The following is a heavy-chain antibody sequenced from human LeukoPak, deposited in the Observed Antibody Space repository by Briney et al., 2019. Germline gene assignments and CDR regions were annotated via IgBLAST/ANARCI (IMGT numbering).Heavy chain of an antibody. CDR1: GGTFSSYA. Sequence: SVKVSCTASGGTFSSYAISWVRQAPRQGLEWMGGIIPIFGTANYAQKFQGRVTITADESTSIAYMELSSLRSEDTAVYYCARRIAAAGANYYYYGMDVWGQGTTVTVSS. J-gene: IGHJ6*02. D-gene: IGHD6-13*01. CDR2: IIPIFGTA. CDR3: ARRIAAAGANYYYYGMDV. V-gene: IGHV1-69*13.